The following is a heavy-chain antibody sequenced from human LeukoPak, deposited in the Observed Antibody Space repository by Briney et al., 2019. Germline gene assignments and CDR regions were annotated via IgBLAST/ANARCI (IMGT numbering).Heavy chain of an antibody. D-gene: IGHD2-2*01. J-gene: IGHJ2*01. CDR1: GGTFSSYA. V-gene: IGHV1-69*13. CDR2: IIPIFGTA. Sequence: SVKVSCKASGGTFSSYAISWVRQAPGQGLERMGGIIPIFGTANYAQKFQGRVTITADESTNTAYMELSSLRSEDTAVYYCARGPENQLLWGYYWYFDLWGRGTLVTVSS. CDR3: ARGPENQLLWGYYWYFDL.